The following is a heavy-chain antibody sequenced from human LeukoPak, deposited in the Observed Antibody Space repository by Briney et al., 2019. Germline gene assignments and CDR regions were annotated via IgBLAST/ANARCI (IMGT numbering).Heavy chain of an antibody. Sequence: GGSLRLSCAASGFTFSSYAMSWVRQAPGKGLEWVSAISGSGGSTYYADSVKGRFTISRDNSKNTLYLQMNSLRAEDTAVYYCAKGRRRSYDSSGYQGYYFDYWGQGTLVTVSS. V-gene: IGHV3-23*01. CDR3: AKGRRRSYDSSGYQGYYFDY. CDR2: ISGSGGST. D-gene: IGHD3-22*01. J-gene: IGHJ4*02. CDR1: GFTFSSYA.